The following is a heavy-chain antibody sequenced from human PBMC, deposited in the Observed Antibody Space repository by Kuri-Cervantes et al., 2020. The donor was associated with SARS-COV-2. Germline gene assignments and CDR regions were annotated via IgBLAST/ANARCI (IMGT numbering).Heavy chain of an antibody. Sequence: GSLRLSSAVYGGSFSGYYWSWIRQPPGKGLEWIGEINHSGSTNYNPSLKSRVTISVDTSKNQFSLKLNSVTAADTAVYYCAREGAYYYDNSGYFDYWGQGALVTVSS. D-gene: IGHD3-22*01. V-gene: IGHV4-34*01. CDR2: INHSGST. CDR1: GGSFSGYY. J-gene: IGHJ4*02. CDR3: AREGAYYYDNSGYFDY.